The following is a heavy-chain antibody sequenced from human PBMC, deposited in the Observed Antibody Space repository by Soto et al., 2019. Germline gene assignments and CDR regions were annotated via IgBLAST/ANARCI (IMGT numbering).Heavy chain of an antibody. Sequence: EVQLVESGGALVKPGGSLRLSCVSSGFTFSSAWMSWVRQAPGKGLEWVARVKSSSDGGAIHYAAPVKGSFTISRDDAGGMLYLQMNGLKNEDSAVYYCTDFARWGQGTSVTVSS. D-gene: IGHD6-6*01. V-gene: IGHV3-15*02. CDR3: TDFAR. J-gene: IGHJ4*02. CDR1: GFTFSSAW. CDR2: VKSSSDGGAI.